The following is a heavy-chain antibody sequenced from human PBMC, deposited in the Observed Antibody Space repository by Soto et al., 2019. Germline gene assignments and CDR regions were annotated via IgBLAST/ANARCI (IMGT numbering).Heavy chain of an antibody. CDR3: AKDESPMLRGVMLY. CDR1: GFTFSNSD. V-gene: IGHV3-30*18. D-gene: IGHD3-10*01. J-gene: IGHJ4*02. Sequence: QVQLVESGGGVVQPGRSLGLSCAGSGFTFSNSDILWVRQAPGKGLEWVAVISYDGSSKNYADSVKGRFTISRDNSKNTLYLQLTSLRPEDTAVYFCAKDESPMLRGVMLYWGQGTLVTVSS. CDR2: ISYDGSSK.